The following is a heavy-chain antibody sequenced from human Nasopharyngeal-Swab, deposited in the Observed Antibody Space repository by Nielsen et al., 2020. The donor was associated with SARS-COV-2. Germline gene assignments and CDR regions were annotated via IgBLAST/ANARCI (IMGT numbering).Heavy chain of an antibody. Sequence: SETLSLTCTVSGGSISSYYWSWIRQPPGKGLEWIGYIYYSGSTNYNPSLKSRVTISVDTSKNQFSLKLSSVTAADTAVYYCARDLGPVGIGYWGQGTLVTVSS. J-gene: IGHJ4*02. CDR3: ARDLGPVGIGY. D-gene: IGHD1-1*01. CDR1: GGSISSYY. V-gene: IGHV4-59*01. CDR2: IYYSGST.